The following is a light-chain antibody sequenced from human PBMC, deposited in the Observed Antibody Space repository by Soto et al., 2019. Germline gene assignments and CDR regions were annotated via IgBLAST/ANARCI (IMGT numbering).Light chain of an antibody. Sequence: EIVLTQSPATLSLSPGERATLSCRASQSISSYLAWYQQKPGQAPRLLIYDASNRATGIPDSFSGSGSGTDFTLTISSLEPEDFAVYYCQQRSNWSLTFGGGTKVEIK. CDR2: DAS. CDR1: QSISSY. J-gene: IGKJ4*01. CDR3: QQRSNWSLT. V-gene: IGKV3-11*01.